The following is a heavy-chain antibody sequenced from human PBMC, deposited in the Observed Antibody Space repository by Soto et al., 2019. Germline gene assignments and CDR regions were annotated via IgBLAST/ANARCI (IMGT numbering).Heavy chain of an antibody. CDR3: ARDTSNYDFWSGFDY. V-gene: IGHV4-30-4*02. D-gene: IGHD3-3*01. Sequence: SETLSLTCAVSGGSISSGNSYAWSWIRQPPGKGLERIGYIYHAGRTYYNPSNQSRVTISVETSKNQFSLKLSAVTAADTAVYYCARDTSNYDFWSGFDYWGQGTLVTVSS. CDR2: IYHAGRT. CDR1: GGSISSGNSY. J-gene: IGHJ4*02.